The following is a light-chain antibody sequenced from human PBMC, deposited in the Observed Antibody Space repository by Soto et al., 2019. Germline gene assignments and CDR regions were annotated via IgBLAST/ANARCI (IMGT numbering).Light chain of an antibody. Sequence: EIVMTQSPATLSVCRGERATLSCRASQSVSSNLAWYQQKPGQAPRLLIYGASTRATGIPARFSGSGSGTEFTLTISSLQSEDFAVYYCQQYNNWPPVTFGGGTKVEIK. CDR2: GAS. CDR3: QQYNNWPPVT. CDR1: QSVSSN. J-gene: IGKJ4*01. V-gene: IGKV3-15*01.